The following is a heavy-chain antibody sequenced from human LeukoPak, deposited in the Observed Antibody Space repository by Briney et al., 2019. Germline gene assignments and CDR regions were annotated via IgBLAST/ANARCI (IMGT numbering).Heavy chain of an antibody. CDR2: FDPEDGET. CDR1: GYTLTELS. V-gene: IGHV1-24*01. J-gene: IGHJ4*02. CDR3: ATAYPPSSSWYYFDY. D-gene: IGHD6-13*01. Sequence: ASVKVSCKVSGYTLTELSMHWVRQPPGKGLEWMGGFDPEDGETIYAQKFQGRVTMTEDTSTDTAYMELSSLRSEDTAVYYCATAYPPSSSWYYFDYWGQGTLVTVSS.